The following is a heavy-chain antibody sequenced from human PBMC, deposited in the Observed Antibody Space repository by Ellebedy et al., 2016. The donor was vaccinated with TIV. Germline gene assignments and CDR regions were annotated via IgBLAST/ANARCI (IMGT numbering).Heavy chain of an antibody. V-gene: IGHV1-2*02. J-gene: IGHJ4*02. Sequence: AASVKVSCKASGYTFTAYYVHWVRQAPGHGLEWMGWINPNTGGTYYAQKFQGRVTMSTATSISTAYMELGRLRSDDTAVYYCSRGGSVPASLPSDFWGQGTLVTVSS. CDR3: SRGGSVPASLPSDF. CDR1: GYTFTAYY. D-gene: IGHD2-2*01. CDR2: INPNTGGT.